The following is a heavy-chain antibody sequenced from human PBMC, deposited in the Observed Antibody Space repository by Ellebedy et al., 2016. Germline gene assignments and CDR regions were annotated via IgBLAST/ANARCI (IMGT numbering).Heavy chain of an antibody. CDR2: VYYTGFT. D-gene: IGHD5-24*01. J-gene: IGHJ4*02. V-gene: IGHV4-39*06. CDR1: GGSIANSPYY. CDR3: ARDFRRATIYYFDS. Sequence: SETLSLTCSVSGGSIANSPYYWAWIRQPPGKGLEWIASVYYTGFTLYNPSLKSRVTMSVDTSKNHFHLNLTSVTAADTAVFYCARDFRRATIYYFDSWGQGKLVTVSS.